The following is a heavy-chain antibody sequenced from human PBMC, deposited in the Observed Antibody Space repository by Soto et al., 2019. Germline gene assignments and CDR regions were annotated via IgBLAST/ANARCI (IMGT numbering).Heavy chain of an antibody. V-gene: IGHV1-58*02. D-gene: IGHD2-15*01. CDR2: IVVGSGNT. J-gene: IGHJ6*03. CDR3: ATGVPKRYCSGGSCPDYYYYYMDV. Sequence: ASVKVSCKASGFTFTSSAMQWVRQARGQRLEWIGWIVVGSGNTNYAQKFQERVTITRDMSTSTAYMELSSLRSEDTAVYYCATGVPKRYCSGGSCPDYYYYYMDVWGKGTTVTVSS. CDR1: GFTFTSSA.